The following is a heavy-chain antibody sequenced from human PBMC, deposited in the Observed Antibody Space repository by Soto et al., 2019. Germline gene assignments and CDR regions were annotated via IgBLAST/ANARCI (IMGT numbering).Heavy chain of an antibody. CDR1: GFSLSTSGVG. J-gene: IGHJ5*02. V-gene: IGHV2-5*02. Sequence: QITLKESGPTLVKPTQTLTLTCTFSGFSLSTSGVGVGWIRQPPGKALEWLALIYWDDDKRYSPSLKSRLTRAKDTSKNQVVLTMTNMNPVDTATYYCAHRRSGGYCSGGSCYSGIWFDPWGQGTLVTVSS. D-gene: IGHD2-15*01. CDR3: AHRRSGGYCSGGSCYSGIWFDP. CDR2: IYWDDDK.